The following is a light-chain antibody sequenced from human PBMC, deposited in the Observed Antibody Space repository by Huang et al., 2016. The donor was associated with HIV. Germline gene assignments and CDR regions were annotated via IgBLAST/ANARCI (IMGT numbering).Light chain of an antibody. V-gene: IGKV3-20*01. CDR3: QQYGTSPYT. CDR2: GAS. Sequence: EIVLTQSPGTLSLSPGERATLSCRASQSVSSNYLAWYQQKPGQAPWLLIYGASNRVTGIPDRFRGSGSGTDFTLTISRLEPEDFAVYYCQQYGTSPYTFGQGTKLEIK. J-gene: IGKJ2*01. CDR1: QSVSSNY.